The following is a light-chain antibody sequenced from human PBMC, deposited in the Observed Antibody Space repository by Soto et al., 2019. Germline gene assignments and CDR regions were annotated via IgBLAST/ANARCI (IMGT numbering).Light chain of an antibody. J-gene: IGKJ4*01. CDR1: QSISSW. V-gene: IGKV1-5*01. CDR2: DAA. Sequence: DIQMTQSPSTLSASVGARVTITCRASQSISSWLAWYQQKPGKAPKLLIYDAASLESGVPSRFSGSGSATEITLTISSLQQDDVATYYFQQYNSYSLFGGGTKVEIK. CDR3: QQYNSYSL.